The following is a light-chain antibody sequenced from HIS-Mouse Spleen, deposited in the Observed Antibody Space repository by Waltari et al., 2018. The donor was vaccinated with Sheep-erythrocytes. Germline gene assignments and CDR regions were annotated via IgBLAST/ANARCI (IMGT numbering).Light chain of an antibody. CDR1: SSNLGSNT. Sequence: QSVLTQPPSASGTPGQRVTISCSGSSSNLGSNTVNWYQQLPGTAPKLLIYSNTPRPAGVPARFSGSKSGTSASLAISGLQSEDEADYYCAAWDDSLNGPVFGGGTKLTVL. V-gene: IGLV1-44*01. CDR3: AAWDDSLNGPV. CDR2: SNT. J-gene: IGLJ3*02.